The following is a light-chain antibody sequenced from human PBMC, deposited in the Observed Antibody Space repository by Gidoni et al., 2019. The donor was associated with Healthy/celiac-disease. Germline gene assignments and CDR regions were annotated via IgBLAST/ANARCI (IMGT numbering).Light chain of an antibody. CDR3: QQRSNWPRT. CDR1: QSVSSY. Sequence: EIVLTQSPATLSLSPGERATLSCRASQSVSSYLAWYQQKPGQAPRLLIYDASNRATGIPARFSGSGSGTDFTLTISSLEPEDFAVYYCQQRSNWPRTFXQXTRLEI. V-gene: IGKV3-11*01. J-gene: IGKJ5*01. CDR2: DAS.